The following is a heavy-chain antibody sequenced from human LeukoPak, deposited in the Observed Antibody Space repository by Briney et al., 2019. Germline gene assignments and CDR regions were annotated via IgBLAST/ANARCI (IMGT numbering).Heavy chain of an antibody. V-gene: IGHV4-59*01. CDR3: TRGARVFPDYYYYMDV. Sequence: PSETLSLTCTVSGDSMSGYYWSWIRQPPGKGLEWIGYIYYSGSTNYSPSLKSRVTISVDTSKNQFSLKLSSVTAADTAVYYCTRGARVFPDYYYYMDVWGKGTTVTVSS. D-gene: IGHD2-21*01. CDR1: GDSMSGYY. J-gene: IGHJ6*03. CDR2: IYYSGST.